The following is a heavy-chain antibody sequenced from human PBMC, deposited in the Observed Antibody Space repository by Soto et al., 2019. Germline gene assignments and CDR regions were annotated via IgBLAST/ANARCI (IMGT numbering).Heavy chain of an antibody. V-gene: IGHV4-34*01. D-gene: IGHD2-2*01. CDR2: INHSGST. CDR1: GGSFSGYY. Sequence: TLSLTCAVYGGSFSGYYWGWIRQPPGKGLEWIGEINHSGSTNYNPSLKSRVTISVDTSKNQFSLKLSSVTAADTAVYYCASARYCSSTSCYAVSAEYFQHWGQGTLVTVSS. CDR3: ASARYCSSTSCYAVSAEYFQH. J-gene: IGHJ1*01.